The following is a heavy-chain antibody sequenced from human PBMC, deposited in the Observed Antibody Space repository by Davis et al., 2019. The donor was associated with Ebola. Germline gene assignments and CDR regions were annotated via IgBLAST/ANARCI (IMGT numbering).Heavy chain of an antibody. CDR3: ATGVKSDGAFDY. CDR1: GYNFTNYG. J-gene: IGHJ4*02. Sequence: AASVTVSCKASGYNFTNYGITWVRQVPGQGFEWMGWISPYNGNTYYAQKVQGRLTMTTDTSTSTAYMELRSLRSEDTAVYYCATGVKSDGAFDYWGQGTLVTVSS. CDR2: ISPYNGNT. D-gene: IGHD4-17*01. V-gene: IGHV1-18*01.